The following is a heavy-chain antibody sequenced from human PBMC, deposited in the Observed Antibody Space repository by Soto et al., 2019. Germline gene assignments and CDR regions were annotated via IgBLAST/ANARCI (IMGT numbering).Heavy chain of an antibody. CDR3: AKDPWSSSGYYYFDY. V-gene: IGHV3-23*01. CDR1: GFSFSSYA. CDR2: IRGSGDGT. D-gene: IGHD6-19*01. Sequence: TGGSLRLSCAASGFSFSSYALSWVRQAPGKGLEWVSAIRGSGDGTYYADSVKGRFTISRDNSKNTLYLQMNSLRAEDTAVYYCAKDPWSSSGYYYFDYWGQGTLVTVSS. J-gene: IGHJ4*02.